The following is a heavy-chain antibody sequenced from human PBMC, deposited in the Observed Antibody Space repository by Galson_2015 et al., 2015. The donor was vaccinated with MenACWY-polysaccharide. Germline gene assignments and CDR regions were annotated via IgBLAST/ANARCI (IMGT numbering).Heavy chain of an antibody. Sequence: SLRLSCAASGFTFSSYSMNWVRQDPGKGLEWVSGLSASGDKTYYADSVKGRFTISRDNSKNTLYLRMNSLRAEDTAIHHCVKSGLGNLGYSMVRGVDYWGRGTLATVSS. CDR2: LSASGDKT. D-gene: IGHD3-10*01. V-gene: IGHV3-23*01. CDR3: VKSGLGNLGYSMVRGVDY. CDR1: GFTFSSYS. J-gene: IGHJ4*02.